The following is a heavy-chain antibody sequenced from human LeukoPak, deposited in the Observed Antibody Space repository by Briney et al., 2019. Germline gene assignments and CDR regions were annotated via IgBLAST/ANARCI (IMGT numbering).Heavy chain of an antibody. CDR3: ARDSGWSNYDC. CDR2: INPNSGGT. J-gene: IGHJ4*02. V-gene: IGHV1-2*02. CDR1: GYTFTGYY. Sequence: GASVKVSCKASGYTFTGYYMHWVRQAPGQGLEWMGWINPNSGGTNYAQKFQGRVTMTRDTSTTTVYLDLGSLTFDDTAIYYCARDSGWSNYDCWGQGALVTVSS. D-gene: IGHD3-10*01.